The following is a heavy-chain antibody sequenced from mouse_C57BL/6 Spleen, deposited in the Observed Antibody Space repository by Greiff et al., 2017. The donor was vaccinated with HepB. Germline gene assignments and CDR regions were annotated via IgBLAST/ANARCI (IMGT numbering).Heavy chain of an antibody. D-gene: IGHD2-2*01. CDR3: ARERVTTYYFDY. Sequence: EVKLQESGPGLVKPSQSLSLTCSVTGYSITSGYYWNWIRQFPGNKLEWMGYISYDGSNNYNPSLKNRISITRDTSKNQFFLKLNSVTTEDTATYYCARERVTTYYFDYWGQGTTLTVSS. CDR1: GYSITSGYY. J-gene: IGHJ2*01. V-gene: IGHV3-6*01. CDR2: ISYDGSN.